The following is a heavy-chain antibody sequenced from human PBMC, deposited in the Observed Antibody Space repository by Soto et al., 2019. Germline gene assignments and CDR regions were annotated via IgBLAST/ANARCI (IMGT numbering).Heavy chain of an antibody. CDR2: IDSSTKYT. CDR3: AREYYYTMDV. J-gene: IGHJ6*02. CDR1: GFTFRDYY. Sequence: QVQLVESGGGLFRRGGSLRLSCKASGFTFRDYYMTWFRHAPGKGLEWLSYIDSSTKYTNYADSVKGRFTISRDNAKNSLYLQMNSLRADDTAVYYCAREYYYTMDVWGQGTMVTVSS. V-gene: IGHV3-11*05.